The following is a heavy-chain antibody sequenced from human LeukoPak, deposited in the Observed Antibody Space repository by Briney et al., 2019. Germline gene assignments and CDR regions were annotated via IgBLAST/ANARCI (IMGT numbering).Heavy chain of an antibody. CDR1: DGSINTYF. J-gene: IGHJ4*01. CDR3: ATGGYSAWCDY. V-gene: IGHV4-4*07. Sequence: SETLSLTCSVSDGSINTYFWSWIRQPAGKGLEWIGRIDSSGTTSLNPSLKSRVTISQDKSKKQFSLKLSSVTAADTAVCYCATGGYSAWCDYWGHGTQVIVSS. CDR2: IDSSGTT. D-gene: IGHD6-19*01.